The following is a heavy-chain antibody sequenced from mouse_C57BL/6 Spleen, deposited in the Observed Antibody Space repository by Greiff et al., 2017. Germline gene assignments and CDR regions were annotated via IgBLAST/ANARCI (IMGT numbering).Heavy chain of an antibody. CDR2: IHPNSGST. D-gene: IGHD2-5*01. Sequence: VQLQQPGAELVKPGASVKLSCKASGYTFTSYWMHWVKQRPGQGLEWIGMIHPNSGSTNYNEKFKSKATLTVDKSSSTAYMQLSSLTSEDSAVYYCARSHYSNYYFDYWGQGTTLTVSS. V-gene: IGHV1-64*01. J-gene: IGHJ2*01. CDR1: GYTFTSYW. CDR3: ARSHYSNYYFDY.